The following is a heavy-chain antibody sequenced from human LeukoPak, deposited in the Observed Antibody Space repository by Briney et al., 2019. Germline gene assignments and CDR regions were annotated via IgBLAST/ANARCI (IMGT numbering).Heavy chain of an antibody. CDR2: IIPIFGTA. J-gene: IGHJ4*02. CDR1: GGTFSSYA. Sequence: SVKVSCKASGGTFSSYAISWVRQAPGQGLEWMGGIIPIFGTANYAQKFQGRVTITADESTSTAYMELSSLRSEDTAVYYCATLDLGRTKSFDYWGQGTLVTVPS. V-gene: IGHV1-69*01. D-gene: IGHD1-1*01. CDR3: ATLDLGRTKSFDY.